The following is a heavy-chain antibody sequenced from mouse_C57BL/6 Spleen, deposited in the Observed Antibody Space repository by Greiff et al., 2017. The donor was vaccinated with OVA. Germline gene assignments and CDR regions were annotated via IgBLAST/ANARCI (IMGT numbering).Heavy chain of an antibody. CDR1: GFTFSDYY. V-gene: IGHV5-16*01. CDR3: AREGYGNRFFDY. J-gene: IGHJ2*01. D-gene: IGHD2-10*02. Sequence: EVKVVESEGGLVQPGSSMKLSCTASGFTFSDYYMAWVRQVPEKGLEWVANINYDGSSTYYLDSLKSRFIISRDNAKNILYLQMSSLKSEDTATYYCAREGYGNRFFDYWGQGTTLTVSS. CDR2: INYDGSST.